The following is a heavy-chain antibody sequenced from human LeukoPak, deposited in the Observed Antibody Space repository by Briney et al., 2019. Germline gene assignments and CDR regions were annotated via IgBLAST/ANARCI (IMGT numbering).Heavy chain of an antibody. D-gene: IGHD2-2*02. J-gene: IGHJ6*02. CDR2: IRYDGSSK. CDR1: GFTFSSYG. CDR3: ARGSRVVVPAAKPFGDYYYGMDV. Sequence: GGSLRLSCAASGFTFSSYGMHWVRQAPDKGLEWVAFIRYDGSSKYYADSVKGRFTISRDNSKNTLYLQMNSLRAEDTAVYYCARGSRVVVPAAKPFGDYYYGMDVWGQGTTVTVSS. V-gene: IGHV3-30*02.